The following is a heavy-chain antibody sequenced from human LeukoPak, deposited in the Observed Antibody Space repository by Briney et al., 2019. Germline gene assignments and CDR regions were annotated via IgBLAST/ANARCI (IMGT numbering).Heavy chain of an antibody. D-gene: IGHD4-17*01. CDR2: IYSGGST. V-gene: IGHV3-66*01. Sequence: GGSLRLACPASGFFVPSKYMSWVRQAPGKGLEWVSVIYSGGSTYYADSVKGRFTISRDNAKNTVYLQMNSLRAEDTAVYYCVRVDDYGDYPYYFDSWGQGTLVTVSS. CDR1: GFFVPSKY. CDR3: VRVDDYGDYPYYFDS. J-gene: IGHJ4*02.